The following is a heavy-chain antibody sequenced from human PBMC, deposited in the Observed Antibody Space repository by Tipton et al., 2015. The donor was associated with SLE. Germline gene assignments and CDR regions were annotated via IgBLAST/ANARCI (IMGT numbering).Heavy chain of an antibody. D-gene: IGHD3-22*01. Sequence: SLRLSCAASGFTFSRYDMHWVRQATGKGLEWVSSISGSGGSTHYADSVKGRFTISRDNSKNTLYLQMNSLRAEDTAVYYCAKDHYYDSSGYLFDYWGQGTLVTVSS. CDR3: AKDHYYDSSGYLFDY. CDR2: ISGSGGST. J-gene: IGHJ4*02. CDR1: GFTFSRYD. V-gene: IGHV3-23*01.